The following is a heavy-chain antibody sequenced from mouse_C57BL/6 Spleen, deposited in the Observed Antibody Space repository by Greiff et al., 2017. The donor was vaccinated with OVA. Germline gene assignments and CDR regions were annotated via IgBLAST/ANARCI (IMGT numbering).Heavy chain of an antibody. CDR2: IRNKANGYTT. V-gene: IGHV7-3*01. J-gene: IGHJ2*01. CDR3: AREGDYFDY. Sequence: EVKLVESGGGLVQPGGSLSLSCAASGFTFTDYYMSWVRQPPVKALEWLGFIRNKANGYTTEYSASVKGRFTISRDNSQSILYHQMNALRAEDSATYYCAREGDYFDYWGQGPTLTVSS. CDR1: GFTFTDYY.